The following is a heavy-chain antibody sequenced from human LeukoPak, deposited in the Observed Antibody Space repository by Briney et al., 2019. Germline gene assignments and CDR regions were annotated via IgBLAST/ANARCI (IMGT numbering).Heavy chain of an antibody. J-gene: IGHJ4*02. CDR3: ARDSRGSIAARPGPDY. CDR2: ISTYTGNT. CDR1: GGTFSSYA. V-gene: IGHV1-18*01. D-gene: IGHD6-6*01. Sequence: ASVKLSCKSSGGTFSSYAISRVRQPPGQGLERMGGISTYTGNTNYAQKVQGRVTMTPDTSTSTPYMELRSLRSDDTAVDYCARDSRGSIAARPGPDYWGQGTLVTVSS.